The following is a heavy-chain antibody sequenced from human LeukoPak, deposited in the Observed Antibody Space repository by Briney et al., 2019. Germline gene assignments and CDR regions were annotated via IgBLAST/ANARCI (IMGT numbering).Heavy chain of an antibody. CDR3: ARVIRVAVDAFDI. V-gene: IGHV3-21*01. Sequence: PGGSLRLSCAASGFTFSSYSMNWVRQAPGKGLEWVSSISSSSSYIYYADSVKGRFTISRDNAKNSLYLQMNSLRAEHTAVYYCARVIRVAVDAFDIWGQGTMVTVSS. D-gene: IGHD2-15*01. CDR1: GFTFSSYS. J-gene: IGHJ3*02. CDR2: ISSSSSYI.